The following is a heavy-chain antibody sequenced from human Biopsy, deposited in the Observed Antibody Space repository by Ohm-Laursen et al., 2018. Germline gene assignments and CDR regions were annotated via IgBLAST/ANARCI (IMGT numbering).Heavy chain of an antibody. D-gene: IGHD4-11*01. J-gene: IGHJ6*02. CDR2: MYYSVMT. V-gene: IGHV4-59*02. CDR3: ARDSGILNYGNFKYYHYYGMDV. CDR1: GDSVTKYY. Sequence: SDTLSLTCPVSGDSVTKYYWSWIRQPPGKGLEWIGNMYYSVMTNYNPSLQSRVSISVDTSRNQVLLTLSSMTAADTAVYYCARDSGILNYGNFKYYHYYGMDVWGQGTKVTVSS.